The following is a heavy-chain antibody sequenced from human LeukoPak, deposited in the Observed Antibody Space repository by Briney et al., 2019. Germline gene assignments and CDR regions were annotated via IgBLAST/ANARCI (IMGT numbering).Heavy chain of an antibody. CDR2: INHSGST. CDR3: ARGSPYLYSSSWYRLRWFDP. J-gene: IGHJ5*02. V-gene: IGHV4-34*01. Sequence: SETLSLTCAVYGGSFSGYYWSWIRQPPGKGLEWIGEINHSGSTNYNPSLKSRVTISVDTSKNRFSLKLSSVTAADTAVYYCARGSPYLYSSSWYRLRWFDPWGQGTLVTVSS. CDR1: GGSFSGYY. D-gene: IGHD6-13*01.